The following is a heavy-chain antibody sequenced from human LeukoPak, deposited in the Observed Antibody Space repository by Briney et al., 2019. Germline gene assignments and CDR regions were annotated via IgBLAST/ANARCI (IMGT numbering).Heavy chain of an antibody. V-gene: IGHV1-8*01. CDR3: ARGVRFLEWLSSTYYFDY. Sequence: ASVKVSCKASGYTFTSYDIHWVRQATGQGLEWMGWMNPNSGNTGYAQKFQGRVTMTRNTSISTAYMELSSLRSEDTAVYYCARGVRFLEWLSSTYYFDYWGQGTMVTVSS. D-gene: IGHD3-3*01. J-gene: IGHJ4*02. CDR1: GYTFTSYD. CDR2: MNPNSGNT.